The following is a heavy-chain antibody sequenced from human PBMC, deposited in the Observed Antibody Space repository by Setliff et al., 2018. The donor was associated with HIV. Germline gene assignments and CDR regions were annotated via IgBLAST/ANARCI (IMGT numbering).Heavy chain of an antibody. CDR3: SRGGRPTDEYVWFDP. V-gene: IGHV3-49*03. CDR1: GFTFGEYP. J-gene: IGHJ5*02. CDR2: IRTKNYRGTT. Sequence: GGSLRLSCAPSGFTFGEYPMGWFRQAPGKGLEWVSFIRTKNYRGTTEYAASVEGRFTISRDDSRGVAYLQMNSLKSEDTAVYYCSRGGRPTDEYVWFDPWGQGTQVTVSS. D-gene: IGHD2-15*01.